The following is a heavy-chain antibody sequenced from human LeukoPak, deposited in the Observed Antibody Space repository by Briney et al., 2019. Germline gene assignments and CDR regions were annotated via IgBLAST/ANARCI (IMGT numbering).Heavy chain of an antibody. Sequence: GGSLRLSCAASGFTFSSYSMNWVRQAPGKGLEWDSSISSSSNYIYYADSVKGRFTISRDNAKNSLYLQMNSLRAEDTAVYYCARDYYYDSSGYCFDYWGQGTLVTVSS. J-gene: IGHJ4*02. D-gene: IGHD3-22*01. V-gene: IGHV3-21*01. CDR2: ISSSSNYI. CDR3: ARDYYYDSSGYCFDY. CDR1: GFTFSSYS.